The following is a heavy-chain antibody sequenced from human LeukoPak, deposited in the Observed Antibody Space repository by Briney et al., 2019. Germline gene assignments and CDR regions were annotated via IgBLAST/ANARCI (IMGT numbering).Heavy chain of an antibody. CDR1: GFTFSTYW. CDR3: ARDYYEYYFDY. Sequence: GGSLRLSCAASGFTFSTYWMHWVRQAPGKGLVWVSRINSDGSSTNYADSVEGRFTISRDNAKNTLYLQMDSLRVEDTAVYYCARDYYEYYFDYWGQGTLVTVSS. V-gene: IGHV3-74*01. CDR2: INSDGSST. D-gene: IGHD1-26*01. J-gene: IGHJ4*02.